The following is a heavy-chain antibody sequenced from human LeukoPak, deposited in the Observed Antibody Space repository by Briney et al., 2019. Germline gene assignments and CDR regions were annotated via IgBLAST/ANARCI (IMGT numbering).Heavy chain of an antibody. CDR1: GYTFTGYY. Sequence: GASVKVSCKASGYTFTGYYMHWVRQAPGQGLEWMGWSKPNSGGTNYAQKLQGRVTMTTDTSTSTAYMELRSLRSDDTAVYYCAREPYYYDSSGYYRPGLFDYWGQGTLVTVSS. V-gene: IGHV1-2*02. CDR3: AREPYYYDSSGYYRPGLFDY. D-gene: IGHD3-22*01. CDR2: SKPNSGGT. J-gene: IGHJ4*02.